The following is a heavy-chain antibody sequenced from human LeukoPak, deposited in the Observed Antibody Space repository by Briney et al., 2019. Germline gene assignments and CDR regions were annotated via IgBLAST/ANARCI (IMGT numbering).Heavy chain of an antibody. Sequence: PSETLSLTRTVSGAFIGSFYWSWIRQRPGKGLEWIGYISQNGYTHYTPSLRSRVTILRDMSENQFSLILTSVTAADTAVYYCTRHDVVEVLGHGMAVWGQGATVIVSS. D-gene: IGHD2-15*01. CDR1: GAFIGSFY. CDR2: ISQNGYT. CDR3: TRHDVVEVLGHGMAV. J-gene: IGHJ6*02. V-gene: IGHV4-59*08.